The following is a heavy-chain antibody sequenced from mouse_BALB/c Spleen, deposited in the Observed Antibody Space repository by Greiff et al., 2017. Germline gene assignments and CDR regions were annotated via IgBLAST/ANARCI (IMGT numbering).Heavy chain of an antibody. V-gene: IGHV5-6-5*01. D-gene: IGHD1-1*02. CDR1: GFTFSSYA. CDR3: ARASYGEAMDY. J-gene: IGHJ4*01. Sequence: EVQVVESGGGLVKPGGSLKLSCAASGFTFSSYAMSWVRQTPEKRLEWVASISSGGSTYYPDSVKGRFTISRDNARNILYLQMSSLRSEDTAMYYCARASYGEAMDYWGQGTSVTVSS. CDR2: ISSGGST.